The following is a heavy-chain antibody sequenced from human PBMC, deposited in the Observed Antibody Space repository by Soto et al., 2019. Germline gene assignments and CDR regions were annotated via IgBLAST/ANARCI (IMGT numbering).Heavy chain of an antibody. CDR1: GGTFSSYA. Sequence: ASVKVSCKASGGTFSSYASRWVRQAPGQGLEWMGGIIPIFGTANYAQKFQGRVTITADESTSTAYMELSSLRSEDTAVYYCARVGDILTGYYYYYYGMDVWGQGTTVTVSS. CDR2: IIPIFGTA. V-gene: IGHV1-69*13. J-gene: IGHJ6*02. CDR3: ARVGDILTGYYYYYYGMDV. D-gene: IGHD3-9*01.